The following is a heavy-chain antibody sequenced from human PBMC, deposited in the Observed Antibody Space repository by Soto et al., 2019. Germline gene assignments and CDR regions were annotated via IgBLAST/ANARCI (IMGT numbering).Heavy chain of an antibody. CDR2: IYHSGST. V-gene: IGHV4-4*03. CDR3: ARVSGSYYYGMDV. J-gene: IGHJ6*02. CDR1: DGSISSSNW. D-gene: IGHD1-26*01. Sequence: PETLSHTCAVSDGSISSSNWPSWVRQPPGKGLEWIGEIYHSGSTNYNPSLKSRVTISVDKSKNHLSLKLSSVTAADTAVYYCARVSGSYYYGMDVWGQGTTVTVS.